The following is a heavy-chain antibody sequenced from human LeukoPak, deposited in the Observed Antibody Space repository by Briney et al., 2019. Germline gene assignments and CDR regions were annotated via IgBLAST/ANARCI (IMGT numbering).Heavy chain of an antibody. Sequence: GGSLRLSCTASGLTFSTSGFNWVRQAPGKGLEWVASIGPTGSDRYHADSIKGRFTISRDNASNFPYLQMNSLRAEDTAVYYCATETNGRHYDYWGQGTLLTVSS. CDR3: ATETNGRHYDY. V-gene: IGHV3-21*06. CDR2: IGPTGSDR. CDR1: GLTFSTSG. D-gene: IGHD1-14*01. J-gene: IGHJ4*02.